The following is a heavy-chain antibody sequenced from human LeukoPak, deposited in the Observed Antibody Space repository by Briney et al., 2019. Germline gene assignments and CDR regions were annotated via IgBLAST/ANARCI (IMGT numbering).Heavy chain of an antibody. CDR3: AREGHSDLLTGYSPVEYYYYYMDV. D-gene: IGHD3-9*01. V-gene: IGHV3-30*04. CDR2: MSNDGKNK. CDR1: GFTLTNYA. Sequence: GRSLRLSCAVSGFTLTNYAVHWVRQAPGKGLEGLAVMSNDGKNKYLADSVKGRFSVSRDISKDTLYLQMDGLRAEDTAVYYCAREGHSDLLTGYSPVEYYYYYMDVWGKGTTVTVSS. J-gene: IGHJ6*03.